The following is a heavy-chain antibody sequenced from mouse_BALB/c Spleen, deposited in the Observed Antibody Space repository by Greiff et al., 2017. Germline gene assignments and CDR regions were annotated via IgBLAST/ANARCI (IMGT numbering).Heavy chain of an antibody. CDR3: TRYGNYYCDY. D-gene: IGHD2-1*01. Sequence: QVQLKQPGAELVRPGASVKLSCKASGYTFTSYWINWVKQRPGQGLEWIGNIYPSDSYTNYNQKFKDKATLTVDKSSSTAYMQLSSPTSEDSAVYYCTRYGNYYCDYWGQGTTLTVSS. CDR2: IYPSDSYT. J-gene: IGHJ2*01. CDR1: GYTFTSYW. V-gene: IGHV1-69*02.